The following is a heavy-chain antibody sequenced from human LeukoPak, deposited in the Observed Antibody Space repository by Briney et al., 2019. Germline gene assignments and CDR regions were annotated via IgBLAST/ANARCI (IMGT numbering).Heavy chain of an antibody. CDR1: GGSISSYY. D-gene: IGHD3-10*01. CDR2: IYYSGST. J-gene: IGHJ5*02. CDR3: ARKGVRGVNWFDP. Sequence: SETLSLTCTVPGGSISSYYWSWIRQPPGKGLEWIGYIYYSGSTNYNPSLKSRVTISVDTSKNQFSLKLSSVTAADTAVYYCARKGVRGVNWFDPWGQGTLVTVSS. V-gene: IGHV4-59*01.